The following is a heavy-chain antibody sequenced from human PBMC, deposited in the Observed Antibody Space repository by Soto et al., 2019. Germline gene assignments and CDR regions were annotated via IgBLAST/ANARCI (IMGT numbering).Heavy chain of an antibody. J-gene: IGHJ4*02. CDR2: ISSGGHYI. CDR1: GFTFNTSN. CDR3: AVPPSSYSSWLFDS. V-gene: IGHV3-21*01. D-gene: IGHD6-19*01. Sequence: EVQLVESGGGLVKPGGSLRLSCAASGFTFNTSNMNWVRQAPGKGLEWVSSISSGGHYIYYADSLRGRFTISRDNAKNSLYLQMNSLRAEDTAVYYCAVPPSSYSSWLFDSWGQGTLVTVSS.